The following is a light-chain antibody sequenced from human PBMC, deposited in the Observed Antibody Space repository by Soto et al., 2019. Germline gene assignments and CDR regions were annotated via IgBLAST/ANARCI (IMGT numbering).Light chain of an antibody. J-gene: IGLJ2*01. CDR1: SSDVGDYDY. V-gene: IGLV2-14*01. Sequence: QSVLTQPASVSGSPGQSITISCTATSSDVGDYDYVSWYQQHPGKAPKLMIYEVSNRPSGVSHRFSGSKSGNTASLAISGLQAEDEAHYYCSSYTTVSAVLFGGGTKLTVL. CDR3: SSYTTVSAVL. CDR2: EVS.